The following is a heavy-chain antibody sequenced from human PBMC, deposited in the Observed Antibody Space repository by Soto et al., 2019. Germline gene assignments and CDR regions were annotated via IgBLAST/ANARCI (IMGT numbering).Heavy chain of an antibody. CDR2: MNPNSGNT. Sequence: ASVKVSCKASGYTFTGYYMHLVRQAPGQGLEWMGWMNPNSGNTGYAQKFQGRVTMTRNTSISTAYMELSSLRSEDTAVYYCALGDYYDSSGYSDAFDIWGQGTMVTVSS. J-gene: IGHJ3*02. CDR3: ALGDYYDSSGYSDAFDI. D-gene: IGHD3-22*01. CDR1: GYTFTGYY. V-gene: IGHV1-8*02.